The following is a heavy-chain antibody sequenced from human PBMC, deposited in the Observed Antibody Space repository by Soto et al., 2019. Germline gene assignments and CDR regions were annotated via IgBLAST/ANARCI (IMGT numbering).Heavy chain of an antibody. D-gene: IGHD2-2*01. CDR3: ARGYCSSTSCQYYFDY. V-gene: IGHV1-3*01. CDR2: INGGNGDT. Sequence: ASVKVSCKASGYTFTGYAIHWVRQAPGQGLEWMGWINGGNGDTKYSQKFQGRVTITRDTSASTAYMELTSLGSEDTAVYHCARGYCSSTSCQYYFDYWGQGTLVTVSS. J-gene: IGHJ4*02. CDR1: GYTFTGYA.